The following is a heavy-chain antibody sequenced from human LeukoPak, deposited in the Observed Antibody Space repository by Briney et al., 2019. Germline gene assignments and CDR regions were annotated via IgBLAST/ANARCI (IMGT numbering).Heavy chain of an antibody. CDR1: GYTLTELS. V-gene: IGHV1-2*02. Sequence: ASVKVSCKVSGYTLTELSMHWVRQAPGQGLEWMGWINPNSGGTNYAQKFQGRVTMTRDTSISTAYMELSRLRSDDTAVYYCARVGQGYCSSTSCYSTNKYYFDYWGQGTLVTVSS. CDR3: ARVGQGYCSSTSCYSTNKYYFDY. J-gene: IGHJ4*02. CDR2: INPNSGGT. D-gene: IGHD2-2*01.